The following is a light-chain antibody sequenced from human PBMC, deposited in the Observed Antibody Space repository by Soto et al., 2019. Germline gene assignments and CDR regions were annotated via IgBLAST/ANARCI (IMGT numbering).Light chain of an antibody. V-gene: IGKV3-15*01. CDR3: QQYNVWPLT. CDR2: VAS. Sequence: EIVMTQSPATLSVSPGERATLSCRASQSVSSNLARYQQKPGQTPKLLIYVASTRATGIPARFSGSGSGTESTLTISSLQSEDFAVYDCQQYNVWPLTFGGGTKVEFK. CDR1: QSVSSN. J-gene: IGKJ4*01.